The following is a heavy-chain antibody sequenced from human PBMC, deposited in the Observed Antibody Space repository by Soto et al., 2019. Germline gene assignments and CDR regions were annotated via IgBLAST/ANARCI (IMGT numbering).Heavy chain of an antibody. V-gene: IGHV4-30-4*01. CDR1: GGSISSGDYY. D-gene: IGHD3-3*01. J-gene: IGHJ3*02. CDR2: IYYSGST. Sequence: KPSETLSLTCTVSGGSISSGDYYWSWIRRPPGKGLEWIGYIYYSGSTYYNPSLKSRVTISVDTSKNQFSLKLSSVTAADTAVYYCAREGCDFWSGYCDAFDIWGQGTMVTVSS. CDR3: AREGCDFWSGYCDAFDI.